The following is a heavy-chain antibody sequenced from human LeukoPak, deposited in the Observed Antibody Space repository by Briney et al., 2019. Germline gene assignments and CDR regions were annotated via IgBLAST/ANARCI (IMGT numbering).Heavy chain of an antibody. D-gene: IGHD1-14*01. V-gene: IGHV4-34*01. Sequence: SETLSLTCAVYGGSFSGYYWSWIRQPPGKGLGWIGEINHSGSTNYNPSLKSRVTISVDTSKNQFSLKLSSVTAADTAVYYCAGDRETKAMDVWGKGTTVIVSS. CDR1: GGSFSGYY. CDR3: AGDRETKAMDV. J-gene: IGHJ6*03. CDR2: INHSGST.